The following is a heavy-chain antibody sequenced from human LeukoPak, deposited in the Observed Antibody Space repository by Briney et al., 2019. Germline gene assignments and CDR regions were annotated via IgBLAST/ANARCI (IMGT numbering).Heavy chain of an antibody. J-gene: IGHJ1*01. V-gene: IGHV1-18*01. D-gene: IGHD2-2*01. CDR2: ISVNNGGT. Sequence: ASVKVSCKASGYTFTTYSLAWVRQAPGQSLEGMGWISVNNGGTNYAQSFKDRVTLTRDTSTNTAYLELRSLRSDDTAIIYCATATQPRGYFLHWGQGTLVTVSS. CDR3: ATATQPRGYFLH. CDR1: GYTFTTYS.